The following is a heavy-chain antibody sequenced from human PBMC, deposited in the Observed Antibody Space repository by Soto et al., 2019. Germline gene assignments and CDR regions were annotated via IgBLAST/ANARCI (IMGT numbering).Heavy chain of an antibody. D-gene: IGHD3-3*01. V-gene: IGHV4-59*08. CDR2: IYYSGST. CDR3: ARHGTPPSYDFWSGPTLRFEP. J-gene: IGHJ5*02. Sequence: SETLSLTCTVSGGSISSYYWSWIRQPPGKGLEWIGYIYYSGSTNYNPSLKSRVTISVDTSKNQFSLKLSSVTAADTAVYYCARHGTPPSYDFWSGPTLRFEPWGQGTRVTVAS. CDR1: GGSISSYY.